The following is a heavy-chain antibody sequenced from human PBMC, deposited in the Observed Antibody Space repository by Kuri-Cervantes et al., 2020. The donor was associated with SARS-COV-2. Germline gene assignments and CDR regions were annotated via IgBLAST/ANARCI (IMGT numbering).Heavy chain of an antibody. Sequence: GESLKISCAASGFTFSSYSMNWVRQAPGKGLEWVSSISSSSYIYYADSMRGRFTISRDNAKNSLYLQMNSLRAEDTAVYYCATGKTPVRFLEWSNSRGDAFDIWGQGTMVTVSS. J-gene: IGHJ3*02. CDR2: ISSSSYI. D-gene: IGHD3-3*01. V-gene: IGHV3-21*01. CDR1: GFTFSSYS. CDR3: ATGKTPVRFLEWSNSRGDAFDI.